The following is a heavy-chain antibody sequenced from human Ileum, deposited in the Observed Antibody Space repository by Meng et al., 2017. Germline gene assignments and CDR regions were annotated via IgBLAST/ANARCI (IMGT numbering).Heavy chain of an antibody. Sequence: ASVKVSCQAYGYTFTSYKIHWVRQAPGLALEWMGVTNHSGGSTDYAQKFYGRLSMTRDTSTSTVYMEMSSLRSEDTAVYYCAIVYVSGWLGYFDLWGRGTLVTVSS. J-gene: IGHJ2*01. CDR2: TNHSGGST. CDR1: GYTFTSYK. CDR3: AIVYVSGWLGYFDL. V-gene: IGHV1-46*01. D-gene: IGHD6-19*01.